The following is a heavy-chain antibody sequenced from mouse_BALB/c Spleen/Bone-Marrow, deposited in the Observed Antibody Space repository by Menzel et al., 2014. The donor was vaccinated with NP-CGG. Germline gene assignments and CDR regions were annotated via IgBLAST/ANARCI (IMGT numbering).Heavy chain of an antibody. V-gene: IGHV5-12-1*01. CDR3: ARQLDYGSSYAMDY. Sequence: EVMLVESGGGLVKPGGSLKLSCAASGFAFSSYDMSWVRQTPEKRLEWVAYISSGGGSTYYPDTVKGRFTISRDNAKNTLYLQMSSLKSEDTAMYYCARQLDYGSSYAMDYWGQGTSVTVSS. J-gene: IGHJ4*01. D-gene: IGHD1-1*01. CDR2: ISSGGGST. CDR1: GFAFSSYD.